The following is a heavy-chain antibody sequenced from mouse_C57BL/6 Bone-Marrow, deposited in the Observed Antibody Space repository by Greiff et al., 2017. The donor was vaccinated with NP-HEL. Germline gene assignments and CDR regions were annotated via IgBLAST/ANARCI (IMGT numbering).Heavy chain of an antibody. D-gene: IGHD1-1*01. V-gene: IGHV6-6*01. CDR3: TRESYGSKGWYFDV. CDR1: GFTFSDAW. J-gene: IGHJ1*03. CDR2: IRNKANNHAT. Sequence: EVKVEESGGGLVQPGGSMKLSCAASGFTFSDAWMDWVRQSPEKGLEWVAEIRNKANNHATYYAESVKGRFTISRDDSKSSVYLQMNSLRAEDTGIYYCTRESYGSKGWYFDVWGTGTTVTVSS.